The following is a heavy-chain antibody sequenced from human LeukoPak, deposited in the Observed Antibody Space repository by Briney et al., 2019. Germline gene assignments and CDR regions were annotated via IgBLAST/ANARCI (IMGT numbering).Heavy chain of an antibody. D-gene: IGHD3-3*01. CDR2: IYTSGST. CDR3: ARDNYDFWSGYTDY. CDR1: GGSIRSGSYY. Sequence: SETLSLTCTVSGGSIRSGSYYWSWIRQPAGKGLEWIGRIYTSGSTNYNPSLKSRVTISVDTSKNQFSLKLSSVTAADTAVYYCARDNYDFWSGYTDYWGQGTLVTVSS. J-gene: IGHJ4*02. V-gene: IGHV4-61*02.